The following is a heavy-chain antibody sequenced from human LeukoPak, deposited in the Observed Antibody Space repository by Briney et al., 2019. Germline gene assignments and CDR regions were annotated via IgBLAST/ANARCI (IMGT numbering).Heavy chain of an antibody. CDR3: AXXXXXXXXXXXXXXXXXXXDV. CDR1: X. J-gene: IGHJ6*01. CDR2: IYTTGST. V-gene: IGHV4-4*07. Sequence: XXXXIRQPAGXGLXWXGRIYTTGSTNYNPSLKXRVXISVETSKNQFSLRLSSVTAADTAMYYCAXXXXXXXXXXXXXXXXXXXDV.